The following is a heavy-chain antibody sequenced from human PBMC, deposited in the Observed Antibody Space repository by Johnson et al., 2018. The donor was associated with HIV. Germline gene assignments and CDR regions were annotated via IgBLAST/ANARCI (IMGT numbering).Heavy chain of an antibody. CDR1: GFTFSSYA. J-gene: IGHJ3*02. CDR2: ISYDGSNK. CDR3: VKEASRGTVTQAPDAFDI. D-gene: IGHD4-17*01. V-gene: IGHV3-30-3*02. Sequence: QVQLVESGGGVVQPGRSLRLSCAASGFTFSSYAMHWVRQAPGKGLEWVAVISYDGSNKYYADSVKGRFTISRDNSKNTLYLQMNILRAEDTAVYYCVKEASRGTVTQAPDAFDIWGQGTVVTVSS.